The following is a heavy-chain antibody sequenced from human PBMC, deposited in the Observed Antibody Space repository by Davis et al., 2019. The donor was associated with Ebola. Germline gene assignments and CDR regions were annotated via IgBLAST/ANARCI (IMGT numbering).Heavy chain of an antibody. J-gene: IGHJ5*02. CDR2: IYPGDYGI. CDR1: GYSFTSYW. V-gene: IGHV5-51*01. CDR3: ARRQNWFDP. Sequence: GESLKIPRKGSGYSFTSYWIGRVRQMPGKGLEWMGIIYPGDYGIRYSPSFQGQVTISADKSISTAYLQWSSLKASDTAMYYCARRQNWFDPWGQGTLVTVSS.